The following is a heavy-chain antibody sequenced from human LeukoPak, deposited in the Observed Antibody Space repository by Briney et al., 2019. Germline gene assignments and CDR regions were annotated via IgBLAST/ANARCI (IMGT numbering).Heavy chain of an antibody. CDR3: ARGTMVTTNPHYYYMAV. V-gene: IGHV1-18*01. Sequence: GASVKVSFKASGYTFTTSPIGWVRQAPGQGLEWMGWISPYNGDTNYAHKFQGRVTMTTDTSTTTAHLDLRSLGSGDSAVYYCARGTMVTTNPHYYYMAVWGTGTTVTVS. CDR1: GYTFTTSP. D-gene: IGHD2-21*02. J-gene: IGHJ6*03. CDR2: ISPYNGDT.